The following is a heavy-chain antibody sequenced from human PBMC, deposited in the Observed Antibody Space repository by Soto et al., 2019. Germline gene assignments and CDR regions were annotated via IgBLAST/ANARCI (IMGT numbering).Heavy chain of an antibody. CDR1: GASVSSGSYY. J-gene: IGHJ5*02. Sequence: QVELQESGPGLVKPSETLSLTCKVSGASVSSGSYYWSWIRQPPGKGLEWIGYIYYTGPSDYNPSLMSRGTIWIDTSKNQISLNLNSVTAADTAVYYCARALSTTEGWFDPWGQGRMVTVSS. CDR2: IYYTGPS. CDR3: ARALSTTEGWFDP. D-gene: IGHD1-26*01. V-gene: IGHV4-61*01.